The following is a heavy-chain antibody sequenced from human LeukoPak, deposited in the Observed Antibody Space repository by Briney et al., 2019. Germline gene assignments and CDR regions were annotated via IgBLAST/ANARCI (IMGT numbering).Heavy chain of an antibody. V-gene: IGHV3-23*01. D-gene: IGHD2-2*01. CDR1: GFTFSSYG. J-gene: IGHJ4*02. Sequence: QPGGSLRLSCAASGFTFSSYGMSWVRQAPGKGLEWVSAISGSGGSTYYADSVKGRFTISRDNSKNTLYLQMNSLRAEDTAVYYCAKAGEDIVVVPAAIFFYWGQGTLVTVSS. CDR3: AKAGEDIVVVPAAIFFY. CDR2: ISGSGGST.